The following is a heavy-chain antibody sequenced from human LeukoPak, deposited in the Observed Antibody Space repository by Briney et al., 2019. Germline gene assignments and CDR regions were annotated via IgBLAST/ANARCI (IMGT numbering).Heavy chain of an antibody. CDR2: INPDSGGT. V-gene: IGHV1-2*02. CDR3: ARGGGSHGYYYYGMDV. CDR1: GYTFSDYY. Sequence: ASVKVSCKASGYTFSDYYIHWMRQAPGQGLEWMGWINPDSGGTSYAQKFQGRVTMARDTSISTAYMELRSLRSDDTAVYYCARGGGSHGYYYYGMDVWGQGTTVTVSS. J-gene: IGHJ6*02. D-gene: IGHD1-26*01.